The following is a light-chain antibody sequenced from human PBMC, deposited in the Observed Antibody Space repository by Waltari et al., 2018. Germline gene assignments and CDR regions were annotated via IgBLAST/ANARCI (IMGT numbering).Light chain of an antibody. CDR1: SSDVGGFNF. CDR2: YVS. CDR3: SSYTISSTLNWV. Sequence: QSALTQPASVSGSPGQSITISCTGTSSDVGGFNFVSWYQQHPGQAPKLMIYYVSKPPSGVSNRFSGSNSGNTASLTISGLQAEDEADYYCSSYTISSTLNWVFGGGTKLTVL. J-gene: IGLJ3*02. V-gene: IGLV2-14*03.